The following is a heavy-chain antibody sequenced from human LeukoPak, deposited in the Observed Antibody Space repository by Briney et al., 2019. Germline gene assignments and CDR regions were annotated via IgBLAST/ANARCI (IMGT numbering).Heavy chain of an antibody. V-gene: IGHV3-30-3*01. CDR1: GFTFSSYA. CDR2: ISYDGSNK. CDR3: ASGGGGGAFDI. J-gene: IGHJ3*02. Sequence: PGGSLRLSCAASGFTFSSYAMHWVRQAPGKGLEWVAVISYDGSNKYCADSVKGRFTISRDNSKNTLYLQMNSLRAEDTAVYYCASGGGGGAFDIWGQGTMVTVSS. D-gene: IGHD3-16*01.